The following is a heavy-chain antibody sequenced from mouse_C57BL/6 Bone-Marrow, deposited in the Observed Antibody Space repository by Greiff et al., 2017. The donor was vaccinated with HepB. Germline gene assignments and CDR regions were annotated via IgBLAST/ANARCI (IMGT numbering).Heavy chain of an antibody. CDR1: GYTFTSYW. CDR2: IYPGNSDT. J-gene: IGHJ2*01. CDR3: TRWFITTVVASRDYDFDY. Sequence: EVQLQQSGTVLARPGASVKMSCKTSGYTFTSYWMHWVKQRPGQGLEWIGAIYPGNSDTSYNQKFKGKAKLTAVTSASTAYMELSSLTNEDSAVYYCTRWFITTVVASRDYDFDYWGQGTTLTVSS. V-gene: IGHV1-5*01. D-gene: IGHD1-1*01.